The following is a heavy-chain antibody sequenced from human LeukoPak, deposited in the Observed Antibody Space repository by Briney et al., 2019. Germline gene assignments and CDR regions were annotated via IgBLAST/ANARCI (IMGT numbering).Heavy chain of an antibody. CDR1: GGSISSYY. V-gene: IGHV4-59*12. J-gene: IGHJ5*02. D-gene: IGHD2-2*01. CDR2: IYYSGST. CDR3: ARGIVVQPSANWFDP. Sequence: SETLSLTCTVSGGSISSYYWSWIRQPPGKGLEWMGYIYYSGSTNYNPSLKSRVTISVDTSKNQFSLKLSSVTAADTAVYYCARGIVVQPSANWFDPWGQGTPVTVSS.